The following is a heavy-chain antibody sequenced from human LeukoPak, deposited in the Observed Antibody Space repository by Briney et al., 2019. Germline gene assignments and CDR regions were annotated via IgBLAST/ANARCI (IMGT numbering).Heavy chain of an antibody. V-gene: IGHV4-59*01. Sequence: SETLSLTCTVSGGSINDASWNWIRQPPGQGLEWIGYIYHSGGTNYNPSLKSRVTISVDTSKNQFSLKLSSVTAADTAVYYCARVWYSSGWYKGAAFDIWGQGTMVTVSS. J-gene: IGHJ3*02. CDR1: GGSINDAS. CDR3: ARVWYSSGWYKGAAFDI. D-gene: IGHD6-19*01. CDR2: IYHSGGT.